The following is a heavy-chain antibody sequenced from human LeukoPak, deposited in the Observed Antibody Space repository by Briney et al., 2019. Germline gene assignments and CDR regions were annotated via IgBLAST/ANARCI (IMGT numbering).Heavy chain of an antibody. CDR3: ARLAAYDSSGYYLDAFDI. CDR1: GGSFSGYY. Sequence: SETLSLTCAVYGGSFSGYYWSWIRQPPGKGLEWIGEINHSGSTNYNPSLKSRVTIPVDTSKNQFSLKLSSVTAADTAVYYCARLAAYDSSGYYLDAFDIWGQGTMVTVSS. CDR2: INHSGST. J-gene: IGHJ3*02. D-gene: IGHD3-22*01. V-gene: IGHV4-34*01.